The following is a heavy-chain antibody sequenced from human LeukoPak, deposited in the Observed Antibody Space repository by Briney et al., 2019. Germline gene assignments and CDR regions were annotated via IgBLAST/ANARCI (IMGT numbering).Heavy chain of an antibody. V-gene: IGHV4-59*01. J-gene: IGHJ3*02. D-gene: IGHD5-18*01. CDR3: ARAGYIYGADAFDI. CDR2: ISHSGHI. CDR1: SGSISSYC. Sequence: SETLSLTCTVSSGSISSYCWSWIRQPPGKGLEYIAYISHSGHINYNPSLKSRVTISVDTSKNQFSLRLSSVTSADTAMYYCARAGYIYGADAFDIWGQGRMVSVSS.